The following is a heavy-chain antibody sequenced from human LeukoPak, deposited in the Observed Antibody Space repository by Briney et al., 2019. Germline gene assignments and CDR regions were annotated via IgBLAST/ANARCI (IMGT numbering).Heavy chain of an antibody. V-gene: IGHV1-8*01. CDR3: ARGELEPSYFGY. Sequence: ASVKVSCKASGYTFTSYDINRVRQATGQGLEWMGWMNPNSGNTGYAQKFQGRVTMTRNTSISTAYMELSSLRSEDTAVYYCARGELEPSYFGYWGQGILVTVSS. CDR1: GYTFTSYD. D-gene: IGHD1-1*01. J-gene: IGHJ4*02. CDR2: MNPNSGNT.